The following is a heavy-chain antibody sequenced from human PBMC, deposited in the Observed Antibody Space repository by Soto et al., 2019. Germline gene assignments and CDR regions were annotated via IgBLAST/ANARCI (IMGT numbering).Heavy chain of an antibody. V-gene: IGHV1-69*01. Sequence: QVQLVQSGAEVKKPGSSVKVSCKASGGTFSSYAISWVRQAPGQGLEWMGGIIPIFGTANYAQKFQGRVTNTADESPSAAYMELRIRRTEDTAVYYCASTPRDGYGKYYFDYWGQGTLVTVSS. CDR1: GGTFSSYA. CDR3: ASTPRDGYGKYYFDY. CDR2: IIPIFGTA. J-gene: IGHJ4*02. D-gene: IGHD5-12*01.